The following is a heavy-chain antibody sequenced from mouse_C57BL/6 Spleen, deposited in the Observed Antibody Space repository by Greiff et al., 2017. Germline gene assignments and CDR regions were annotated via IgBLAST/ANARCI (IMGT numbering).Heavy chain of an antibody. J-gene: IGHJ4*01. CDR2: INPNNGGT. CDR3: AREGDLYDGYYDAMDY. Sequence: VHVKQSGPELVKPGASVKIPCKASGYTFTDYNMDWVKQSHGKSLEWIGDINPNNGGTIYNQKFKGKATLTVDKSSSTAYMELRSLTSEDTAVYYCAREGDLYDGYYDAMDYWGQGTSVTVSS. D-gene: IGHD2-3*01. CDR1: GYTFTDYN. V-gene: IGHV1-18*01.